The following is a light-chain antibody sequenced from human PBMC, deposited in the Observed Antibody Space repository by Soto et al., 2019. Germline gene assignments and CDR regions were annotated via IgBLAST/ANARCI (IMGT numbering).Light chain of an antibody. CDR2: GAF. CDR3: QQYGSSPRS. V-gene: IGKV3-20*01. Sequence: ENAWTQSPGTLYLSPGERATLSCRARHSVSSNYLAWYQQKPGQAPRLLIFGAFSRATGIPDRFSGSGSGTDFTLSISRPEPEDFAVYYCQQYGSSPRSFGQGTKVEIK. CDR1: HSVSSNY. J-gene: IGKJ1*01.